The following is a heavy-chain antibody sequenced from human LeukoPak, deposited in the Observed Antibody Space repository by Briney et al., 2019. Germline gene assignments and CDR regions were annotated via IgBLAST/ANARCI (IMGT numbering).Heavy chain of an antibody. Sequence: GGSLRLSCAASGFTFSSYAMSWVRQAPGKGLEWVSAISGSGGSTYYADSVKGWFTISRDNSKNTLYLQMNSLRAEDTAVYYCAKTIDYYLVASYFDYWGQGTLVTVSS. CDR1: GFTFSSYA. CDR3: AKTIDYYLVASYFDY. J-gene: IGHJ4*02. D-gene: IGHD2/OR15-2a*01. CDR2: ISGSGGST. V-gene: IGHV3-23*01.